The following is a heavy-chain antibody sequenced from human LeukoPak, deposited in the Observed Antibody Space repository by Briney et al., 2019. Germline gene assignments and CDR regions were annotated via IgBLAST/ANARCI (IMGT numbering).Heavy chain of an antibody. Sequence: ASVKVSCKASGYTFASYGVTWVRQAPGQGLEWMGWISAYNGNTNYARKFQGRVTMTTDTSASTAYMELRSLRSDDTAVYYCARQVDSTMALPDYWGQGTLVTVSS. CDR2: ISAYNGNT. V-gene: IGHV1-18*01. J-gene: IGHJ4*02. CDR1: GYTFASYG. D-gene: IGHD3-10*01. CDR3: ARQVDSTMALPDY.